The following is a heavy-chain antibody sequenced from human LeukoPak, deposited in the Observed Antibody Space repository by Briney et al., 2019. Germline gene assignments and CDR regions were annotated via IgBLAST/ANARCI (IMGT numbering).Heavy chain of an antibody. D-gene: IGHD1-26*01. CDR1: GGSFSGYC. V-gene: IGHV4-34*01. CDR2: IHPSGST. J-gene: IGHJ4*02. Sequence: SETLSLTCAVYGGSFSGYCCTWIRQPPGKGLEWIGEIHPSGSTNYNPSLMSRVSLSLDTSKNQFSLRPSSVTAADTAVYFCARGLDTYKSGVDWGQGTLVTVSS. CDR3: ARGLDTYKSGVD.